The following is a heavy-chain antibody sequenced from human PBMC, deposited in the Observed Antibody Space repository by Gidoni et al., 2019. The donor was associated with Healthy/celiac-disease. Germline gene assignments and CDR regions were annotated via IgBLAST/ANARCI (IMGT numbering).Heavy chain of an antibody. J-gene: IGHJ4*02. CDR1: GFSLSNARMG. CDR2: IFSNDEK. Sequence: QVTLKESGPVLVKPTETLTLTCTVSGFSLSNARMGVSWIRQPPGKALEWLAHIFSNDEKSYSTSLKSRLTISKDTSKSQVVLTRTNMDPVDTATYYCARTKETPSSGWPRRRSPTRGVSFDYWGQGTLVTVSS. V-gene: IGHV2-26*01. D-gene: IGHD6-19*01. CDR3: ARTKETPSSGWPRRRSPTRGVSFDY.